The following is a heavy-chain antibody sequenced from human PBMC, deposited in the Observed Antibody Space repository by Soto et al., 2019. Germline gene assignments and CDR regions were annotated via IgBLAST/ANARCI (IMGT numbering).Heavy chain of an antibody. D-gene: IGHD5-18*01. CDR2: IFYSGPT. J-gene: IGHJ5*02. V-gene: IGHV4-30-4*08. CDR1: GDSITSGVHY. Sequence: SETLSLTCTVSGDSITSGVHYWSWIRQLPGKGLEWIGYIFYSGPTYYNPSLKSRVTISVDTSKNQFSLKLSSVTAADTAVYYCASLKLGYSTFDPWGQGTLVTVSS. CDR3: ASLKLGYSTFDP.